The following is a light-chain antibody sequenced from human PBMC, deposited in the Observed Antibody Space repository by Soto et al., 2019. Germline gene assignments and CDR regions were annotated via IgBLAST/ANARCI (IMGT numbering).Light chain of an antibody. CDR3: QQYNSYPYT. CDR2: KAS. J-gene: IGKJ2*01. V-gene: IGKV1-5*03. CDR1: QSISNW. Sequence: DIQMTQSPSTLSASVGDRVTMTCRASQSISNWLAWYQQKPGKAPKVLIYKASILEGGVPSRFSGSGSGTEFTLTISSLQPDDFATYYCQQYNSYPYTFGQGTKVDI.